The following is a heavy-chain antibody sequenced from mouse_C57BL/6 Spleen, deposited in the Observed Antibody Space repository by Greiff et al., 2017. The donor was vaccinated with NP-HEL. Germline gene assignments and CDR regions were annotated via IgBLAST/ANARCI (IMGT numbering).Heavy chain of an antibody. CDR1: GYSITSDY. CDR3: AGGDYYGSSASYAMDY. V-gene: IGHV3-8*01. CDR2: ISYSGST. J-gene: IGHJ4*01. D-gene: IGHD1-1*01. Sequence: EVQLQESGPGLAKPSQTLSLTCSVTGYSITSDYWNWIRKFPGNKLEYMGYISYSGSTYYNPSLKSRISITRDTSKNQYYLQLNSVTTEDTATYYCAGGDYYGSSASYAMDYWGQGTSVTVSS.